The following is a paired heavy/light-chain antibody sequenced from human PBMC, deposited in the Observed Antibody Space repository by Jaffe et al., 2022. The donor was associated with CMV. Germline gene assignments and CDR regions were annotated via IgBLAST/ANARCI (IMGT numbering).Light chain of an antibody. Sequence: DIQMTQSPSSLSASVGDRVTITCRASQGISNSLAWYQQRPGQAPKLLLYAASRLETGVPSRFSGGGSGTEYTLTISSLQPEDIATYYCQQYYRTLLTFGGGTKVEIK. CDR1: QGISNS. CDR3: QQYYRTLLT. CDR2: AAS. V-gene: IGKV1-NL1*01. J-gene: IGKJ4*01.
Heavy chain of an antibody. CDR2: VYYSGTA. V-gene: IGHV4-39*01. CDR3: ARSPDFTFGGIIVSVWYFDL. D-gene: IGHD3-16*02. Sequence: QLQLQESGPGLVKPSETLSLTCTVSGGSISTTTSYWGWIRQPPGKGLEWIGSVYYSGTAYYNPSLRSRVTISVDTSKNQFSLNLSSVTAADTAVYYCARSPDFTFGGIIVSVWYFDLWGRGTLVTVSS. J-gene: IGHJ2*01. CDR1: GGSISTTTSY.